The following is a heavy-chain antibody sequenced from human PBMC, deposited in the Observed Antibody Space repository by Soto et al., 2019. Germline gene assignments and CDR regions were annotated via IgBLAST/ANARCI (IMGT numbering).Heavy chain of an antibody. Sequence: GGSLRLSCAASGFTFSSYAMSWVRQAPGKGLEWVSAISGSGGSTYYADSVKGRFTISRDNSKNTLYLQMNSLRAEDTAVYYCAKDKGGSSWYYYYYGMDVWGQGTTVTVSS. CDR3: AKDKGGSSWYYYYYGMDV. V-gene: IGHV3-23*01. CDR1: GFTFSSYA. D-gene: IGHD6-13*01. CDR2: ISGSGGST. J-gene: IGHJ6*02.